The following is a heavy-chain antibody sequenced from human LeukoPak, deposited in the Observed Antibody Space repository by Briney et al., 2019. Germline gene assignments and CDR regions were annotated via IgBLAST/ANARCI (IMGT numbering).Heavy chain of an antibody. CDR3: ARSLVVGATYPYH. D-gene: IGHD1-26*01. CDR2: INWDGSST. V-gene: IGHV3-20*04. CDR1: GFTFDDYG. J-gene: IGHJ5*02. Sequence: GGSLRLSCAASGFTFDDYGMSWVRQAPGKGPEWVSGINWDGSSTGYADSVKGRFTISRDNAKNSLYLQMSSLRAEDTAVYYCARSLVVGATYPYHWGQGTLVTVSS.